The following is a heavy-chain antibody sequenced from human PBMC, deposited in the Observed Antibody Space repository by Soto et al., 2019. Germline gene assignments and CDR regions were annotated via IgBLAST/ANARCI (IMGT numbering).Heavy chain of an antibody. CDR1: GASISSSSYS. CDR3: ARHVFTTVVRGFLITFEYYSGMDV. CDR2: IHHSGST. D-gene: IGHD3-10*01. J-gene: IGHJ6*02. V-gene: IGHV4-39*01. Sequence: QLLESGPGLVKPSETLSLTCTVSGASISSSSYSWGWIRQPPGKGLEWIGNIHHSGSTYYNPSLKSRVTISVDTSKDQFSLKLSSVTAADTAVYYCARHVFTTVVRGFLITFEYYSGMDVWGQGTTVTVSS.